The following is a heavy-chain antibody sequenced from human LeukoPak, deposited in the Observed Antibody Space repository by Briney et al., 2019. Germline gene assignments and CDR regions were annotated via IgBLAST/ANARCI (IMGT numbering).Heavy chain of an antibody. V-gene: IGHV3-7*01. CDR3: ARVTYYDFWSGYSDY. J-gene: IGHJ4*02. CDR1: GFTFSSYW. Sequence: PGGSLRLSCAASGFTFSSYWMSWVRQAPGKGREGVANIKQDGSEKYYVDSVKGRFTVSRDNAKNSLYLQMNSLRAEDTAVYYCARVTYYDFWSGYSDYWGQGTLVTVSS. D-gene: IGHD3-3*01. CDR2: IKQDGSEK.